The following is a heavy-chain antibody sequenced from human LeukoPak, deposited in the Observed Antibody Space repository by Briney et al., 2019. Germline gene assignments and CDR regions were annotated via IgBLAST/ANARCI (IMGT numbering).Heavy chain of an antibody. CDR2: INHSGST. CDR1: GGSFSGYY. V-gene: IGHV4-34*01. CDR3: ARRRAVARRAWFDP. D-gene: IGHD6-19*01. Sequence: SETLSLTCAVYGGSFSGYYWSWSRQPPGKGLEWIGEINHSGSTNYNPSLKSRVTISVDTSKNQFSLKLSSVTAADTAVYYCARRRAVARRAWFDPWGQGTLVTVSS. J-gene: IGHJ5*02.